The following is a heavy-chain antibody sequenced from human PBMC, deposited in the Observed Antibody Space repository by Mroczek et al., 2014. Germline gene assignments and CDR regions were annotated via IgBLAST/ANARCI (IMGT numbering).Heavy chain of an antibody. CDR2: INHSGST. V-gene: IGHV4-34*01. CDR3: ARGLNSGSYFRLDP. D-gene: IGHD1-26*01. J-gene: IGHJ5*02. CDR1: GGSFSGYY. Sequence: QVQLQQWGAGLLKPSETLSLTCAVYGGSFSGYYWSWIRQPPGKGLEWIGEINHSGSTNYNPSLKSRVTISVDTSKNQFSLKLSSVTAADTAVYYCARGLNSGSYFRLDPWGQGTLVTVSS.